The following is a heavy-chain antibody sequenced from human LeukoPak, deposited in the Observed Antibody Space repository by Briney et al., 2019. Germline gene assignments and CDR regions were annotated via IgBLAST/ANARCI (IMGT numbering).Heavy chain of an antibody. CDR2: ISAYNGNT. Sequence: ASVKVSCKASGYTFTSYGISWVRQAPGQGLEWMGWISAYNGNTNYAQKLQGRVTMTTDTSTSTAYMELRSLRSDDTAVYYCARDPKQQLVKAEYFQHXXQGXLXXVSS. CDR3: ARDPKQQLVKAEYFQH. V-gene: IGHV1-18*01. J-gene: IGHJ1*01. D-gene: IGHD6-13*01. CDR1: GYTFTSYG.